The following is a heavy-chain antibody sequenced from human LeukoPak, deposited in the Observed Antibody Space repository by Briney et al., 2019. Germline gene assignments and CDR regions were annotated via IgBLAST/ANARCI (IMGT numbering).Heavy chain of an antibody. CDR3: ARGRIPGSIFGVVIIRSYGMDV. CDR2: MSPNSGNT. V-gene: IGHV1-8*01. CDR1: GYTFTSYD. Sequence: EASVKVSCKASGYTFTSYDINWVRQATGQGLEWMGWMSPNSGNTGYAQKFQGRVTMTRNTSISTAYMELSSLRSEDTAVYYCARGRIPGSIFGVVIIRSYGMDVWGQGTTVTVSS. D-gene: IGHD3-3*01. J-gene: IGHJ6*02.